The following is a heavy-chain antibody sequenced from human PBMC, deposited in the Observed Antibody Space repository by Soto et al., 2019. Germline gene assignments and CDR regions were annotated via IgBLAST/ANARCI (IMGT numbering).Heavy chain of an antibody. J-gene: IGHJ4*02. Sequence: QVQLVQSGAEVKKPGSSVKVSCKASGGTFSSYTISWVRQAPGQGLEWMGRIIPILGIANYAQKFQGRVTITADKSTSTTYMELSSLRSEDTAVYYCARDLAEPNLLHPPSPYDSGDDDDSLGYWGQGTLVTVSS. V-gene: IGHV1-69*08. CDR3: ARDLAEPNLLHPPSPYDSGDDDDSLGY. CDR2: IIPILGIA. D-gene: IGHD4-17*01. CDR1: GGTFSSYT.